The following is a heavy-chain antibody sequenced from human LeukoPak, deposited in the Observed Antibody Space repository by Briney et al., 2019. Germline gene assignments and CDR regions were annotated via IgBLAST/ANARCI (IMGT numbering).Heavy chain of an antibody. CDR3: ARAPRTVATAYDAFDI. CDR1: GYTFTSYD. CDR2: MNPNSGNT. V-gene: IGHV1-8*01. D-gene: IGHD4-17*01. Sequence: GASVKVSCKASGYTFTSYDINWVRQATGQGLEWMGWMNPNSGNTGYAQKFQGRVTMTRNTSISTAYMELSSLRSEDTAVYYCARAPRTVATAYDAFDIWGQGTMVTVSS. J-gene: IGHJ3*02.